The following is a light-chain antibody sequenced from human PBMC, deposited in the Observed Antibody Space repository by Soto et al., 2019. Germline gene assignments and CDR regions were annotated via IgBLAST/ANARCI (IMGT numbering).Light chain of an antibody. V-gene: IGLV2-11*01. J-gene: IGLJ1*01. CDR1: SSDVGGYNY. Sequence: LTQPRSVSGSPGQSVTISCTGTSSDVGGYNYVSWYQQHPGKAPKLMIYDVSKRPSEVPDRFSGSKSGNTASLTISGLQAEDEADYYCCSYAGSYTFPYVFGTGTKVTV. CDR3: CSYAGSYTFPYV. CDR2: DVS.